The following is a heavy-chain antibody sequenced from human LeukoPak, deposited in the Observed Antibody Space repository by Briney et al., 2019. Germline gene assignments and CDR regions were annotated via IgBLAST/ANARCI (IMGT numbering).Heavy chain of an antibody. CDR3: WSYYYDSSGYQGDAFDI. V-gene: IGHV1-69*13. J-gene: IGHJ3*02. D-gene: IGHD3-22*01. Sequence: GASVKVSCKASGYTFNSFTINWVRQAPGQGLEWMGGIIPIFGTANYAQKFQGRVTITADESTSTAYMELSSLRSEDTAVYYCWSYYYDSSGYQGDAFDIWGQGTMVTVSS. CDR1: GYTFNSFT. CDR2: IIPIFGTA.